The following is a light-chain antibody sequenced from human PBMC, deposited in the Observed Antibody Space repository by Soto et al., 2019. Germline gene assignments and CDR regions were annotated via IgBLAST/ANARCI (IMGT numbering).Light chain of an antibody. Sequence: IVLTQSPATLSLWPGETAILSCRASQTVSSYLSWYQHKPGQAPMLLIYDASKRAPGIPDRFSGSWSGTDLTLTISSLEPEDFAVYYCQQRSTSITFGQGTRLEI. CDR1: QTVSSY. CDR2: DAS. CDR3: QQRSTSIT. V-gene: IGKV3-11*01. J-gene: IGKJ5*01.